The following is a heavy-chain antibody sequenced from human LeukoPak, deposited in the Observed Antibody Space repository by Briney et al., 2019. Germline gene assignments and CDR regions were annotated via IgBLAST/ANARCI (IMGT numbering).Heavy chain of an antibody. CDR1: GFTFSSYS. Sequence: GGSLRLFCAASGFTFSSYSMNWVRQAPGKGLECVSSISSSSSYIYYADSVKGRFTISRDNPKNSLYLQMNSLRAEDTAVYYCAKRPKNGSYRGEDYWGQGTLVTVSS. CDR3: AKRPKNGSYRGEDY. D-gene: IGHD1-26*01. J-gene: IGHJ4*02. V-gene: IGHV3-21*04. CDR2: ISSSSSYI.